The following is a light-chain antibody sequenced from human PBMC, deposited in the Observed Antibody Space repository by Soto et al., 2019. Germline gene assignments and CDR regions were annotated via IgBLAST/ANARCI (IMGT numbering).Light chain of an antibody. J-gene: IGLJ1*01. CDR3: GTWDSSRSARYG. V-gene: IGLV1-51*01. CDR1: SSNIGNNY. Sequence: QSVLTQPPSVSAAPGQKVTISCSGSSSNIGNNYVSWYQQLPGTAPKLLIYDNNKRPSGIPDRFSGSKAGTSATLGITGLQTGDEADYYCGTWDSSRSARYGFGTGTKLTVL. CDR2: DNN.